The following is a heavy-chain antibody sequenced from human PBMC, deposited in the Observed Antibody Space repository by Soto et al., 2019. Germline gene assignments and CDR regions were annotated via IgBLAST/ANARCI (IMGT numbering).Heavy chain of an antibody. D-gene: IGHD3-9*01. Sequence: SETLSLTCTVSGGSISSYYWSWIRQPPGKGLEWIGYIYYSGSTNYNPSLKSRVTISVDTSKNQFSLKLSSVTAADTAVYYCARVTYYDIFGVEPAFFDYWAQRTLVTVSS. J-gene: IGHJ4*02. CDR1: GGSISSYY. CDR2: IYYSGST. CDR3: ARVTYYDIFGVEPAFFDY. V-gene: IGHV4-59*01.